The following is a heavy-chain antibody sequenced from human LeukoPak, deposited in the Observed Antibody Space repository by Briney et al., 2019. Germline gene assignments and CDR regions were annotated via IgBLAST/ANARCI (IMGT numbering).Heavy chain of an antibody. CDR2: INPNSGGT. D-gene: IGHD1-26*01. Sequence: GASVKVSCKASGYTFTNYGISWVRQAPGQGLEWMGWINPNSGGTNYAQKFQGRVTMTRDTSISTAYMELSRLRSDDTAVYYCARGGFGYSGSPFPPDYWGQGSQGTVSS. CDR3: ARGGFGYSGSPFPPDY. CDR1: GYTFTNYG. J-gene: IGHJ4*02. V-gene: IGHV1-2*02.